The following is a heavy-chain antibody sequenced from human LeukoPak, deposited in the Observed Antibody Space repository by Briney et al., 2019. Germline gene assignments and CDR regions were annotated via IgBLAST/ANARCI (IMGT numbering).Heavy chain of an antibody. CDR3: ARAIAAAGTRAYYYGMDV. V-gene: IGHV1-18*04. CDR2: ISAYNGNT. D-gene: IGHD6-13*01. J-gene: IGHJ6*04. Sequence: ASVKVSCKASGYTFTSYGISWVRQAPGQGLEWMGWISAYNGNTNYAQKLQGRVTMTTDTSPSTAYMELRSLRSDDTAVYYCARAIAAAGTRAYYYGMDVWGKGTTVTVSS. CDR1: GYTFTSYG.